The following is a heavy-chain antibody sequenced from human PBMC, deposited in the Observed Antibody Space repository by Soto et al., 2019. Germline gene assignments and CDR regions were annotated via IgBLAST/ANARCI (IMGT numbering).Heavy chain of an antibody. J-gene: IGHJ4*02. CDR3: ARVTYYYGSGSYYISYFDY. D-gene: IGHD3-10*01. Sequence: ASVQVSYKASGYTFTSYGISWVRQAPGQGLEWMGWISAYNGNTNYAQKLQGRVTMTTDTSTSTAYMEMRSLRSDDTAVYYCARVTYYYGSGSYYISYFDYWGQGTLVTVSS. CDR2: ISAYNGNT. CDR1: GYTFTSYG. V-gene: IGHV1-18*01.